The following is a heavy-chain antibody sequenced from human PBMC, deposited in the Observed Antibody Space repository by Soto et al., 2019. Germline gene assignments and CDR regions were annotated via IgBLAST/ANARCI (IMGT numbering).Heavy chain of an antibody. V-gene: IGHV4-34*01. CDR1: GGAFSGYY. CDR3: ARVMGYYGSGSSASYYYYGMDV. Sequence: ASETLSLTSAVYGGAFSGYYWRWIRQPPGKGLEWLGEINHSGSTNYNPSLKSRVTISVDKSKNQFSLKLSSVTAADTAVYYCARVMGYYGSGSSASYYYYGMDVWGQGTTVTVSS. D-gene: IGHD3-10*01. CDR2: INHSGST. J-gene: IGHJ6*02.